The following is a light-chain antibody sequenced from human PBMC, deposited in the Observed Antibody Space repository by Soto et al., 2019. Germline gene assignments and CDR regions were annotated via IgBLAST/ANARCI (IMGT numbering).Light chain of an antibody. CDR1: QSIRSW. J-gene: IGKJ2*01. Sequence: DIPMTQSPSTLSASVGDRVTITCRASQSIRSWLAWYQQKPGKAPNLLIYDASVLESGVPSRFSGSGSGTEFSLTISSLQPDDFATYYCQQYKSYSTFGQGTKLEIK. V-gene: IGKV1-5*01. CDR2: DAS. CDR3: QQYKSYST.